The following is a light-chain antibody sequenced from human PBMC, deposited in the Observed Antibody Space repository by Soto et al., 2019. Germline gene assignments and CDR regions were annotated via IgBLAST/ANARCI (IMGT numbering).Light chain of an antibody. CDR2: QAS. CDR1: QSIGSW. V-gene: IGKV1-5*03. CDR3: QQYNSYSGT. J-gene: IGKJ1*01. Sequence: DIQMTQSPSTLSASVGDRVIITCRASQSIGSWLAWYQQKPGKAPKLLIYQASRLESGVPSRFSGSGSGTEFTLTISSLQSDDFATYYCQQYNSYSGTFGQGTKVEIK.